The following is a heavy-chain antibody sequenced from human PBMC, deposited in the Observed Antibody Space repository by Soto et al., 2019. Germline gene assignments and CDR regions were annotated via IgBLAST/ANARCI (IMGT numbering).Heavy chain of an antibody. Sequence: ASVKGSCKASGYTFTSYAMHWVRQAPGQRLEWMGWINAGNGNTKYSQKFQGRVTITRDTSASTAYMELSSLRSEDTAVYYCARDRLGDSSGYYYVYNWFDPWGQGTLVTV. CDR2: INAGNGNT. D-gene: IGHD3-22*01. V-gene: IGHV1-3*01. CDR1: GYTFTSYA. J-gene: IGHJ5*02. CDR3: ARDRLGDSSGYYYVYNWFDP.